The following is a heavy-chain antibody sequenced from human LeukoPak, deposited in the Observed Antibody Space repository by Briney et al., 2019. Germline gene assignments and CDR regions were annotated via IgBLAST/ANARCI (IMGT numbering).Heavy chain of an antibody. CDR2: IYYSGST. J-gene: IGHJ3*02. V-gene: IGHV4-39*01. CDR1: GGSISSSSYY. Sequence: SETLSLTCTVSGGSISSSSYYWGWIRQPPGKGLEWIGSIYYSGSTYYNPSLKSRVTISVDTSKNQFSLKLSSVTAADTAVYYCAGRNVLRFLEWGLDIWGQGTMVTVSS. D-gene: IGHD3-3*01. CDR3: AGRNVLRFLEWGLDI.